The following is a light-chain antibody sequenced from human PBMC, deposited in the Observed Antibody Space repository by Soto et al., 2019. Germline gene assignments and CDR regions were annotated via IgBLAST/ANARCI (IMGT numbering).Light chain of an antibody. CDR1: QDIRND. CDR2: DAS. J-gene: IGKJ4*01. CDR3: QQASTFPLT. V-gene: IGKV1-13*01. Sequence: AIQKTQSPSSLSASVGDRVTIPSRASQDIRNDLGRYQQKPGKAPKPLTYDASKLEPGVPSRLSGGGSGTEFTLTISSLQPDDFATYYCQQASTFPLTFCGGTKVDIK.